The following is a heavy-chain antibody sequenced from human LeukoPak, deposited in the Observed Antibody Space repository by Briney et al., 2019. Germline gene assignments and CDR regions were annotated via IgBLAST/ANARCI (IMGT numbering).Heavy chain of an antibody. V-gene: IGHV1-69*01. CDR3: AREARDWFDP. J-gene: IGHJ5*02. CDR2: IIPIFGTA. CDR1: GGTLSSYA. Sequence: ASVKVSCKASGGTLSSYAISWVRQAPGQGLEWMGGIIPIFGTANYAQKFQGRVTITADESTSTAYMELSSLRSEDTAVYYCAREARDWFDPWGQGTLVTVSS.